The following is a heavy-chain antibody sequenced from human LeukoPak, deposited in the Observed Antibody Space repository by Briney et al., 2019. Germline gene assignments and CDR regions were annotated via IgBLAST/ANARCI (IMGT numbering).Heavy chain of an antibody. V-gene: IGHV3-48*01. Sequence: GGSLRLSCATSGFTFSSYSMNWVRQAPGKGLEWVSYIGNVVTTIYYADSVKGRFTISRDNAKKSLYLQMNSLRAEDTAVYYCAKTPEVTSYYYDSSGYYYDYWGQGTLVTVSS. D-gene: IGHD3-22*01. J-gene: IGHJ4*02. CDR2: IGNVVTTI. CDR3: AKTPEVTSYYYDSSGYYYDY. CDR1: GFTFSSYS.